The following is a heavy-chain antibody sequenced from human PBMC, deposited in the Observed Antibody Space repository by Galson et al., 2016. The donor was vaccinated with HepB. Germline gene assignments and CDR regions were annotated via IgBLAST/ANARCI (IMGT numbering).Heavy chain of an antibody. V-gene: IGHV4-30-2*01. CDR3: ARVSPATWYGYFDS. Sequence: TLSLTCAVSGDSISSGGYSWSWIRQPPGKGLEWIGYIYHSGRANYNPSLKSRVTMSVDKSKNNFSLNLNSVTAADTAVYYCARVSPATWYGYFDSWGPGTLVTVSS. CDR2: IYHSGRA. CDR1: GDSISSGGYS. D-gene: IGHD6-13*01. J-gene: IGHJ4*02.